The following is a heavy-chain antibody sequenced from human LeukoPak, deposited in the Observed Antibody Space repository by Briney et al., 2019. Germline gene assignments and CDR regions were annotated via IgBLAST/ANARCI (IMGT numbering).Heavy chain of an antibody. V-gene: IGHV3-21*01. J-gene: IGHJ5*02. D-gene: IGHD4-11*01. CDR2: ITSSSSYI. CDR3: AKDLTVTSTCYFDP. CDR1: GFTFSSYS. Sequence: GGSLRLSXAASGFTFSSYSMNWVRQAPGKGLEWVSSITSSSSYIYYADSVRGRFIISRDNAKNSLYLQMNSLRGEDTAVYYCAKDLTVTSTCYFDPWGQGTLVTVSS.